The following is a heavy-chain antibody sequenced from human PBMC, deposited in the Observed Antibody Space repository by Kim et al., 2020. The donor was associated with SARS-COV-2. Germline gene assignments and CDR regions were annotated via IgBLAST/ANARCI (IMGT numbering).Heavy chain of an antibody. Sequence: SETLSLTCVVSDASISSHNWCTWVRQSPGKGLEWIGEIYHSGSTNYNPSLTSRVTISLDKSNSQLSLRLSSVTDADTAVYYCSRRIWDGAFDYWGQGALVTVSS. J-gene: IGHJ4*02. D-gene: IGHD3-16*01. CDR2: IYHSGST. CDR3: SRRIWDGAFDY. V-gene: IGHV4-4*02. CDR1: DASISSHNW.